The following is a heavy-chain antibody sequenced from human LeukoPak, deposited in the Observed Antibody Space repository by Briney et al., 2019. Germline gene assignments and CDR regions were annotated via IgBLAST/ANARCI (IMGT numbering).Heavy chain of an antibody. V-gene: IGHV4-59*01. Sequence: SETLSLTCTVSGGSISSYYWSWIRQPPGKGLEWIGYIYYSGSTNYNPSLKSRVTISVDTSKNQFSLKLSSVTAADTAVYYCARGPKGDKQLPHRASSYYYYYMDVWGKGTTVTVSS. D-gene: IGHD2-2*01. J-gene: IGHJ6*03. CDR2: IYYSGST. CDR1: GGSISSYY. CDR3: ARGPKGDKQLPHRASSYYYYYMDV.